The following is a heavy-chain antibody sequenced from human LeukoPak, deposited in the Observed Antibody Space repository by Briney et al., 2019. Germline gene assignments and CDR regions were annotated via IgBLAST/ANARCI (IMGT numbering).Heavy chain of an antibody. CDR3: AREMAMAVAGISWFDP. D-gene: IGHD6-19*01. V-gene: IGHV3-72*01. CDR1: GFIFNDYY. J-gene: IGHJ5*02. Sequence: GGSLRLSCAASGFIFNDYYIDWVRQAPGKGLEWVGRSRNKANSYTPEYAASVKGRFTISRDNAKNSLSLQMNSLRAEDTAVYYCAREMAMAVAGISWFDPWGQGTLVTVSS. CDR2: SRNKANSYTP.